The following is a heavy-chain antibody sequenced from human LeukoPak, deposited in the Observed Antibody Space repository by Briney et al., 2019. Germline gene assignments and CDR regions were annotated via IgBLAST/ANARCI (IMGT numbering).Heavy chain of an antibody. J-gene: IGHJ6*03. CDR2: ISGSGGST. CDR1: GFTFSSYA. D-gene: IGHD6-13*01. Sequence: GGSLRLSCAASGFTFSSYAMNWVRQAPGKGLEWVSAISGSGGSTYYADSVKGRFTISRDNSKNTLYLQMNSLRAEDTAVYYCAKGSSSWYGYYYYYYMDVWGKGTTVTVSS. V-gene: IGHV3-23*01. CDR3: AKGSSSWYGYYYYYYMDV.